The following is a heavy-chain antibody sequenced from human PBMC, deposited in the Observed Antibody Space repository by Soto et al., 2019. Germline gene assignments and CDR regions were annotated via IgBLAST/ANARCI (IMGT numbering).Heavy chain of an antibody. Sequence: SETLSLTCTVSGGSISSSIYYWGWIRQPPGKGLEWIGSIYYSGITYYNPSLKSRVTISVDTSKNQFSLKLSSVTAADTAVYYCHLFGELLNLFDYWGQGTLVTVSS. J-gene: IGHJ4*02. CDR2: IYYSGIT. CDR3: HLFGELLNLFDY. D-gene: IGHD3-10*02. CDR1: GGSISSSIYY. V-gene: IGHV4-39*01.